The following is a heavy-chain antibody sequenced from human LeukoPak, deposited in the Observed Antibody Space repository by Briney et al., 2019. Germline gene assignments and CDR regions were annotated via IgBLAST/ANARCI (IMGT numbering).Heavy chain of an antibody. CDR1: GFTFSRYW. J-gene: IGHJ4*02. Sequence: GGSLRLSCAASGFTFSRYWMSWVRQAPGKGRECVANIKEDGSEKYYVDSVKGRFTISRDNAKNSLYLQMNSLRVEDTAIYYCSRGGNHDLDYWGQGTLVTVSS. D-gene: IGHD1-26*01. CDR3: SRGGNHDLDY. CDR2: IKEDGSEK. V-gene: IGHV3-7*01.